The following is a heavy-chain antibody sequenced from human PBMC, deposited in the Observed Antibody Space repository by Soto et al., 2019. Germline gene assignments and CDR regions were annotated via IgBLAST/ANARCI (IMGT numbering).Heavy chain of an antibody. Sequence: QVQLVQSGAEVKKPGSSVKVSCKASGGTFSTYAINWVRQAPGQGLEWMGGIIPIFGTANYAHKFQGRVKITADKSTSTAYIELNSLRSEDTAVYYCARDRVREYYSTSSYGSWAFDIWGQGTMVNVSS. V-gene: IGHV1-69*06. D-gene: IGHD6-6*01. J-gene: IGHJ3*02. CDR3: ARDRVREYYSTSSYGSWAFDI. CDR2: IIPIFGTA. CDR1: GGTFSTYA.